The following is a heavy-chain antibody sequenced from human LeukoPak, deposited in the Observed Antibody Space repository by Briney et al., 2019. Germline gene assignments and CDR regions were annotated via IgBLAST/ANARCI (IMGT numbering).Heavy chain of an antibody. CDR2: IYSGGST. D-gene: IGHD1-1*01. J-gene: IGHJ4*02. V-gene: IGHV3-53*01. Sequence: PGGSLRLSCAASGFTLSSNHMSWVRQAPGEGLEWVSVIYSGGSTDYADSVKGRFTIYIDNSKNTLYLQMNSLRAEDTAVYHCARGPAGYNWGQGTLVTVSS. CDR3: ARGPAGYN. CDR1: GFTLSSNH.